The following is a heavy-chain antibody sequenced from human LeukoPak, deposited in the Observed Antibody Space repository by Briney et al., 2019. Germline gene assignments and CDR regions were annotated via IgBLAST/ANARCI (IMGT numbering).Heavy chain of an antibody. Sequence: GASVKVSCKASGYTFTGYYKHWVRQAPGQGLEWMGRINPNSGGTNYAQKFQGRVTMTRDTSISTAYMELSRLRSDDTAVYYCARAQEYDFWSGYYQFFDYWGQGTLVTVSS. CDR3: ARAQEYDFWSGYYQFFDY. CDR1: GYTFTGYY. V-gene: IGHV1-2*06. J-gene: IGHJ4*02. CDR2: INPNSGGT. D-gene: IGHD3-3*01.